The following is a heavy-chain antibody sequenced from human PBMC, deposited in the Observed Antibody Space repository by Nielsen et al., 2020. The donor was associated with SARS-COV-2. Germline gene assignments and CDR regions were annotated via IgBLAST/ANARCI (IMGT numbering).Heavy chain of an antibody. Sequence: GESLKISCAASGFTFSSYGMHWVRQAPGKGLEWVAVIWYDGSNKYYADSVKGRFTISRDNSKNTLYLQMNSLRAEDTAVYYCARVGYYDSSGYYQYWYFDLWGRGTLVTVSS. CDR3: ARVGYYDSSGYYQYWYFDL. D-gene: IGHD3-22*01. CDR2: IWYDGSNK. J-gene: IGHJ2*01. V-gene: IGHV3-33*01. CDR1: GFTFSSYG.